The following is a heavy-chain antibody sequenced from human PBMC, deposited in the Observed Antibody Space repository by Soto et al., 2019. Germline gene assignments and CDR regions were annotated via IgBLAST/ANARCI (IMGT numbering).Heavy chain of an antibody. CDR3: ARDSTGGILDY. J-gene: IGHJ4*02. CDR1: GGSISSGDYY. V-gene: IGHV4-30-4*01. D-gene: IGHD3-16*01. CDR2: IYYSGST. Sequence: GPGPRFASETLSLTCTVSGGSISSGDYYWSWIRQPPGKGLEWIGYIYYSGSTYYNPSLKSRVTISVDTSKNQFSLKLSSVTAADTAVYYCARDSTGGILDYWGQGTLVTVSS.